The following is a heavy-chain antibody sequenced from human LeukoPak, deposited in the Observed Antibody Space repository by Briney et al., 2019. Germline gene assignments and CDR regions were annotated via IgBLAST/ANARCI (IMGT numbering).Heavy chain of an antibody. CDR3: ARLISGTTGVDY. CDR1: GYRFTSYW. Sequence: GESLKISCKGSGYRFTSYWIGWVRQMPGKGLEWMGIIYPSDSDARYSPSFQGQVTISADKSIRTAYLQWSSLKASDTAIYYCARLISGTTGVDYWGQGTLVTVSS. CDR2: IYPSDSDA. V-gene: IGHV5-51*01. D-gene: IGHD1-7*01. J-gene: IGHJ4*02.